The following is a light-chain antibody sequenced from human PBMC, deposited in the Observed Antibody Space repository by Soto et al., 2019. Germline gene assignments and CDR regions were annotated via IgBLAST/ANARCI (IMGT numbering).Light chain of an antibody. CDR3: QQYNEYSAWT. Sequence: DIQMTQSPSTLSASVGDRVTITCRASQSISRWLAWYQQQPGKAPKLLIYEASRLESGVPSRFGGSGSGTEFTLTISSLQPDDFATYFCQQYNEYSAWTFGQGTKVDIK. J-gene: IGKJ1*01. V-gene: IGKV1-5*03. CDR1: QSISRW. CDR2: EAS.